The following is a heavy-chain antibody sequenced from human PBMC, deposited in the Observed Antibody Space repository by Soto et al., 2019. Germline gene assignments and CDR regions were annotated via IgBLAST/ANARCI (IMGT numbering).Heavy chain of an antibody. V-gene: IGHV6-1*01. Sequence: SPTLSLTCAISGDSVSSNSAAWNWIRQSPSRGLEWLGRTYYRSKWYNDYAVSVKSRITINPDTSKNQFSLQLNSVTPEDTAVYYCARVTQPWRAVAGGFDYWGQGTLVTVSS. CDR1: GDSVSSNSAA. J-gene: IGHJ4*02. D-gene: IGHD6-19*01. CDR3: ARVTQPWRAVAGGFDY. CDR2: TYYRSKWYN.